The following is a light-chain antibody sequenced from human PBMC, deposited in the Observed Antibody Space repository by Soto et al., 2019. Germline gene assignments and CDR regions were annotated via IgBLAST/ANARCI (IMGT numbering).Light chain of an antibody. V-gene: IGLV1-44*01. J-gene: IGLJ2*01. CDR3: AAWDDSLNGVV. CDR2: SNN. Sequence: QSVLTQPPSASGTPGQRVTISCSGSSSNIGSNIVNWYQQLPGTAPKPLIYSNNRRPSGVPDRFSGSKSGTSASLAISGLQSEDEADYYCAAWDDSLNGVVFGGGTKVTVL. CDR1: SSNIGSNI.